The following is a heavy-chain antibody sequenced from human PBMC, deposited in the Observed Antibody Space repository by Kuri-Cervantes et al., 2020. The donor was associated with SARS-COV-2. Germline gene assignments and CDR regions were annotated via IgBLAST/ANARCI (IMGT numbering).Heavy chain of an antibody. D-gene: IGHD1-26*01. CDR1: GYTLTELS. Sequence: ASVKVSCKISGYTLTELSMHWVRQAPGKGLEWMGGFDPEDGETIYAQKFQGRVTMTEDTSTDTAYMELRSLRSDDTAVYYCALGSGSFRGMGYFDYWGQGTLVTVSS. V-gene: IGHV1-24*01. CDR3: ALGSGSFRGMGYFDY. CDR2: FDPEDGET. J-gene: IGHJ4*02.